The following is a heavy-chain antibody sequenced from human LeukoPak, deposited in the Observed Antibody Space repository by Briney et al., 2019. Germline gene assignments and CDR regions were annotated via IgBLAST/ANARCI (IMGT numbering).Heavy chain of an antibody. CDR2: ISGSGGST. D-gene: IGHD3-10*01. CDR3: AKDRGRLGY. CDR1: GFIFSSYG. Sequence: GGSLRLSCAASGFIFSSYGMHWVRQAPGKGLEWVSVISGSGGSTYYADSVKGRFTISRDNSKNTLYLQMNSLRAEDTAVYYCAKDRGRLGYWGQGTLVTVSS. V-gene: IGHV3-23*01. J-gene: IGHJ4*02.